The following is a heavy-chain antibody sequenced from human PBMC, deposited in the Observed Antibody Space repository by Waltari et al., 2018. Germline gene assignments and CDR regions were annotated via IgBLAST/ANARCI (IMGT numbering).Heavy chain of an antibody. CDR2: VDPEDGET. Sequence: EVQLVQSGAEVKKPGATVKISCKVSGYTFTDYYMHWVQQAPGKGLEWMGLVDPEDGETIYAEKFQGRVTISVDTSKNQFSLKLSSVTAADTAVYYCARSLTSFDAFDIWGQGTMVTVSS. V-gene: IGHV1-69-2*01. D-gene: IGHD1-1*01. CDR1: GYTFTDYY. CDR3: ARSLTSFDAFDI. J-gene: IGHJ3*02.